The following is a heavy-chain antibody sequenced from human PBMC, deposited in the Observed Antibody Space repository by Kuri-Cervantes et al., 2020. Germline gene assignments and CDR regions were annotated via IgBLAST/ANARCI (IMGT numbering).Heavy chain of an antibody. V-gene: IGHV4-59*01. CDR2: IYYTGRT. CDR1: GGSISSYY. J-gene: IGHJ4*02. Sequence: GSLRLSCTVSGGSISSYYWSWIRQPPGKGLEWIGYIYYTGRTNYNPSLKSRVTMSLDTSKNQFSLSLTSVTAADTAIYYCAALVDNWGQGTLVTVSS. CDR3: AALVDN. D-gene: IGHD1-26*01.